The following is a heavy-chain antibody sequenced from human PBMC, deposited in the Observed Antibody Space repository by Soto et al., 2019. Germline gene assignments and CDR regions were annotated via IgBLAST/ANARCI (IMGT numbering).Heavy chain of an antibody. V-gene: IGHV4-61*01. CDR3: ARDRAAAAGSVFDY. CDR1: GGSVNSATYY. J-gene: IGHJ4*02. D-gene: IGHD6-13*01. Sequence: PSETLSLTCTVSGGSVNSATYYWSWIRQPPGKGLEWIGYIYYSGSTNYNPSLKSRVTISVDTSKNQFSLKLSSVTAADTAVYYCARDRAAAAGSVFDYWGQGTLVTVSS. CDR2: IYYSGST.